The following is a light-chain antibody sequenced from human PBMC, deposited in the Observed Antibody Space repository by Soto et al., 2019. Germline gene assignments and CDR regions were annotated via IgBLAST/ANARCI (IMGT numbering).Light chain of an antibody. J-gene: IGKJ1*01. V-gene: IGKV1-5*01. CDR1: QSISSW. Sequence: DIHMTQSPSTLSASVVDRVTITCRASQSISSWLAWYQQKPGKAPKLLIYDASSLERGVTSRFSGSGSVTELSLTLSSLQHDDFSTYSCQQYNSYSPLTFGQGTKVEIK. CDR3: QQYNSYSPLT. CDR2: DAS.